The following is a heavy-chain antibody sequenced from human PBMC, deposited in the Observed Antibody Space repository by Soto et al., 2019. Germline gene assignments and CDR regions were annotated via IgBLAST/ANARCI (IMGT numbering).Heavy chain of an antibody. Sequence: SETLSLTCTVSGGSISSYYWSWIRQPPGKGLEWIGYIYYSGSTNYNPSLKSRVTISVDTSKNQFSLKLSSVTAADTAVYYCARGHLYYGDYFVYNWFDPWGQGTLVTVSS. CDR1: GGSISSYY. V-gene: IGHV4-59*01. CDR2: IYYSGST. CDR3: ARGHLYYGDYFVYNWFDP. J-gene: IGHJ5*02. D-gene: IGHD4-17*01.